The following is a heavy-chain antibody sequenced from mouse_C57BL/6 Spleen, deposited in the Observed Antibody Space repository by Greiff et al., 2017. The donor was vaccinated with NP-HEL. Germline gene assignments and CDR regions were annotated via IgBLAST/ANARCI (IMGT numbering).Heavy chain of an antibody. CDR1: GYTFTSYW. CDR3: ASYDYDGKGWFAY. J-gene: IGHJ3*01. V-gene: IGHV1-64*01. Sequence: QVQLQQPGAELVKPGASVKLSCKASGYTFTSYWMHWVKQRPGQGLEWIGMIHPNSGSTNYNEKFKSKATLTVDKSSSTAYMQLSSLTSEDSAVYYSASYDYDGKGWFAYWGQGTLVTVSA. D-gene: IGHD2-4*01. CDR2: IHPNSGST.